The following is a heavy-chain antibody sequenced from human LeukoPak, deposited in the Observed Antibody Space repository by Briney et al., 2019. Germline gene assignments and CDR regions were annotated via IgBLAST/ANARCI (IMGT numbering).Heavy chain of an antibody. D-gene: IGHD3-22*01. CDR2: INTDGSST. J-gene: IGHJ3*02. CDR3: ATYYYDSRGYAYDAFDI. CDR1: GFTFSSYW. V-gene: IGHV3-74*01. Sequence: GGSLRLSCAASGFTFSSYWMHWVRQVPGKGLVWVSRINTDGSSTSYADSVKGRFTISRDNAKSTLYLQMNSLRAEDTAVYYCATYYYDSRGYAYDAFDIWGQGTMVTVSS.